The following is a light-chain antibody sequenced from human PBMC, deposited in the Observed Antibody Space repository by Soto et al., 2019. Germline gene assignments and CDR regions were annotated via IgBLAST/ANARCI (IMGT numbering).Light chain of an antibody. CDR2: YDD. Sequence: QPVLTQPPSVSEAPRQRVTISCSGSSANIGHNAVSWYQQLPGKAPKLLIYYDDLLPSGVSGRFSGSKSGTSASLAISGLQSEDEADYYCAAWDDSLNGWVFGGGTKLTVL. J-gene: IGLJ3*02. V-gene: IGLV1-36*01. CDR3: AAWDDSLNGWV. CDR1: SANIGHNA.